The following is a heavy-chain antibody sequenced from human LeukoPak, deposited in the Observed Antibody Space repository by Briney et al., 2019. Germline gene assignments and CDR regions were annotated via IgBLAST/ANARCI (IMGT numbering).Heavy chain of an antibody. CDR3: ALLIGDGMDV. CDR2: ISPYNGKT. J-gene: IGHJ6*02. CDR1: GYTFSSYG. Sequence: ASVKVSCKASGYTFSSYGISWVRQAPGQGLEWMGWISPYNGKTKNAQKLQGRVTMTPDTYTSTAYMELRSLTSDDTAVYYCALLIGDGMDVWGQGTTVTVSS. V-gene: IGHV1-18*01.